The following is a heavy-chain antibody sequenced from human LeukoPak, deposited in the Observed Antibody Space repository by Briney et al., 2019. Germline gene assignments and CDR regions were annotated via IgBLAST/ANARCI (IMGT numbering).Heavy chain of an antibody. CDR1: GFTFSSDW. D-gene: IGHD3-9*01. CDR2: INRDGRST. J-gene: IGHJ4*02. V-gene: IGHV3-74*01. Sequence: GGSLRLSCAASGFTFSSDWMHWVRQAPGKGLVRVSRINRDGRSTTYADSVKGRFNISRDNAKNTLYLQMNSLRAEDTAVYYCARHPYDILTGPSFDYWGQGTLVTVSS. CDR3: ARHPYDILTGPSFDY.